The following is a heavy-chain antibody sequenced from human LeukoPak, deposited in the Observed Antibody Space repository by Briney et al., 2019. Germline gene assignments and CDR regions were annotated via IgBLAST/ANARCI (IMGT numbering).Heavy chain of an antibody. CDR1: GFTFSDYY. CDR2: ISSRGKTV. D-gene: IGHD5-24*01. V-gene: IGHV3-11*01. J-gene: IGHJ4*02. Sequence: GGSLRLSCAASGFTFSDYYMSWIRQAPHKGLEWVSYISSRGKTVHYADSVKGRFTTSRDNAEMSLYLQMDSLRAEDTAIYFCARGRDGYKYWGPGTRVTVSS. CDR3: ARGRDGYKY.